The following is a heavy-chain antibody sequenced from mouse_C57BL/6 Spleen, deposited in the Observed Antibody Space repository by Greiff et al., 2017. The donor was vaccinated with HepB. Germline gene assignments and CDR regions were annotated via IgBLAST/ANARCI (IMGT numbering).Heavy chain of an antibody. CDR3: ARWGGSRPLYYFDY. CDR1: GYTFTSYW. D-gene: IGHD1-1*01. CDR2: IYPSDSET. J-gene: IGHJ2*01. V-gene: IGHV1-61*01. Sequence: QVQLQQPGAELVRPGSSVKLSCKASGYTFTSYWMDWVKQRPGQGLEWIGNIYPSDSETHYNQKFKDKATLTVDKSSSTAYMQLSSLTSEDSAVYYCARWGGSRPLYYFDYWGQGTTLTVSS.